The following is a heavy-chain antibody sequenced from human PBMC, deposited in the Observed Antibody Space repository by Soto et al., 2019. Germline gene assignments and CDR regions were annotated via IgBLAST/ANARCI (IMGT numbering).Heavy chain of an antibody. CDR1: GYTFTTYC. D-gene: IGHD1-1*01. CDR2: VSPYNGNT. V-gene: IGHV1-18*01. CDR3: VRGGILEANRPYYYYGLDV. Sequence: ASLKVSCKAFGYTFTTYCLSWVRQAPGQGLEWMGWVSPYNGNTYYAPRLQGRVTMTTDTSTTTAYMSLRSLRSDDTAIYYCVRGGILEANRPYYYYGLDVWGQGTPVTVSS. J-gene: IGHJ6*02.